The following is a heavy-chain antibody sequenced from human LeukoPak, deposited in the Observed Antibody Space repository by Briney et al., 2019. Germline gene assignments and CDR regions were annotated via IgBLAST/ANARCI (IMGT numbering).Heavy chain of an antibody. Sequence: AETLSLTCTASGFSLSGHYWSWIRQPPGKRLEWIGYVSYTGRTKYNPSLQSRVTISIDTSKSQSSLKLTSVTSADTAVYSCARLLDNDISGDPDTFDVWGQGTTVIVSS. CDR3: ARLLDNDISGDPDTFDV. J-gene: IGHJ3*01. CDR1: GFSLSGHY. CDR2: VSYTGRT. V-gene: IGHV4-59*11. D-gene: IGHD3-22*01.